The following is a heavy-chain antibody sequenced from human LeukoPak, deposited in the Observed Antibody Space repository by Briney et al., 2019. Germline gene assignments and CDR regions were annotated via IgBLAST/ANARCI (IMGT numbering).Heavy chain of an antibody. V-gene: IGHV4-59*08. CDR2: IYDSGST. Sequence: SETLSLTCTVSGGSISSYYWSWIRQPPGKGLEWIGYIYDSGSTSYNPSLKSRVTISVDTSKEEFSLKLSSVTAADTAVYYCARQGCSSTSCYRRLLFDYWGRGTLVTVSS. D-gene: IGHD2-2*01. CDR1: GGSISSYY. CDR3: ARQGCSSTSCYRRLLFDY. J-gene: IGHJ4*02.